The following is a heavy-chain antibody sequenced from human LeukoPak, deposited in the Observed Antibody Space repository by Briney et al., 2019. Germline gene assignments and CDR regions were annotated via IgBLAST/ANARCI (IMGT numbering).Heavy chain of an antibody. CDR1: GFTFSNAW. J-gene: IGHJ6*02. D-gene: IGHD2-21*02. V-gene: IGHV3-15*01. CDR2: IKSKTDGGTT. CDR3: TTVAYCGGDCYYYYYGMDV. Sequence: PGGSLRLSCAASGFTFSNAWMSWVRQAPGKGLEWVGRIKSKTDGGTTDYAAPVKGRFTISRDDSKNTLYLQMNSLKTEDTAVYYCTTVAYCGGDCYYYYYGMDVWGQGTTVAVSS.